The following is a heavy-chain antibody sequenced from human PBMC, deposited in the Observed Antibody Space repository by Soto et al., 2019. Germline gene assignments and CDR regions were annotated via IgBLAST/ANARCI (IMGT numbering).Heavy chain of an antibody. CDR3: AGFVVPASRNSDFDY. CDR1: GISVSTSDYY. Sequence: SETLSLTCTVSGISVSTSDYYWGWVRQPPGKGLDWIGNIYYSGSTFYNPSLRSRVTLSVDTSKNQFSLRLNSVTAADTAVYFCAGFVVPASRNSDFDYWGQGTLVTVS. J-gene: IGHJ4*02. CDR2: IYYSGST. D-gene: IGHD2-15*01. V-gene: IGHV4-39*01.